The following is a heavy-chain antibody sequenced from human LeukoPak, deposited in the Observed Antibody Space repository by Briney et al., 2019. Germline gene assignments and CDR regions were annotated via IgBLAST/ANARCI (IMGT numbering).Heavy chain of an antibody. D-gene: IGHD2-8*01. J-gene: IGHJ6*03. CDR2: INPNSGGT. Sequence: ASVKVSCKASGYTFTGYYMHWVRQAPGQGLEWMGWINPNSGGTNYAQKFQGRVTMTRDTSISTAYMELSSLRSEDTAVYYCASMVYATLISHYYMDVWGKGTTVTVSS. V-gene: IGHV1-2*02. CDR1: GYTFTGYY. CDR3: ASMVYATLISHYYMDV.